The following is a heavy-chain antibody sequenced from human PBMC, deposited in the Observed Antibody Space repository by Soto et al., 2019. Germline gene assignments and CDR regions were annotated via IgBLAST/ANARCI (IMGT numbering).Heavy chain of an antibody. Sequence: GASVKVSCKASGGTFSSYAISWVRQAPGQGLEWMGGIIPIFGTANYAQKFQGRVTITADESTSTAYMELSSLRSEDTDVYYCSPLTNYYFDYWGQGTLVTVYS. CDR2: IIPIFGTA. D-gene: IGHD1-1*01. J-gene: IGHJ4*02. V-gene: IGHV1-69*13. CDR3: SPLTNYYFDY. CDR1: GGTFSSYA.